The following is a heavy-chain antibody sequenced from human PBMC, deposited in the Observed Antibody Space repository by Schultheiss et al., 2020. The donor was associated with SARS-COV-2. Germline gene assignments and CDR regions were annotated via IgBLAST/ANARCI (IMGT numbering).Heavy chain of an antibody. D-gene: IGHD6-13*01. CDR3: AVTWGSTWYYFDS. CDR2: IWYDGSNK. J-gene: IGHJ4*02. V-gene: IGHV3-33*08. CDR1: GFTFSNYS. Sequence: GESLKISCAGTGFTFSNYSINWVRQAPGKGLEWVAVIWYDGSNKYYADSVKGRFTISRDNSKNTLYLQMNSLRAEDTAVYYCAVTWGSTWYYFDSWGQGTLVTVSS.